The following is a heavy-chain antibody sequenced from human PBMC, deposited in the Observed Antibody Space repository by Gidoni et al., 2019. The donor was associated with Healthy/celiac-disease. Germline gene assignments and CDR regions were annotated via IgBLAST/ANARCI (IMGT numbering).Heavy chain of an antibody. J-gene: IGHJ4*02. D-gene: IGHD6-19*01. CDR1: GFTFSSYG. V-gene: IGHV3-33*01. Sequence: QVQLVESGGGVVQPGRSLRLSCAASGFTFSSYGMHWVRQAPGKGLEWVAVIWYDGSNKYYADSVKGRFTISRDNSKNTLYLQMNSLRAEDTAVYYCARGEVAAEFDYWGQGTLVTVSS. CDR2: IWYDGSNK. CDR3: ARGEVAAEFDY.